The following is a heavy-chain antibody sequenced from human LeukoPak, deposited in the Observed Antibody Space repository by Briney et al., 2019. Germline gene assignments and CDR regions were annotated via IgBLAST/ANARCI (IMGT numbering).Heavy chain of an antibody. CDR2: IWYDGRDK. CDR3: ARDHRTTVTVYYFDY. V-gene: IGHV3-33*01. J-gene: IGHJ4*02. CDR1: GYTFTGYY. D-gene: IGHD4-17*01. Sequence: SCKASGYTFTGYYMHWVRQAPGKGLEWVAVIWYDGRDKYYADSVKGRFTISRDNSKNTLYLQMNSLRAEDTAVYYCARDHRTTVTVYYFDYWGQGTLVTVSS.